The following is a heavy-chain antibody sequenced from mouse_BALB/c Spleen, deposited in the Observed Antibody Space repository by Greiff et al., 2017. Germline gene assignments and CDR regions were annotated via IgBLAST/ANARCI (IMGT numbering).Heavy chain of an antibody. D-gene: IGHD1-1*01. CDR2: ISSGGSYT. CDR3: TRASTVDAMDY. J-gene: IGHJ4*01. CDR1: GFTFSSYT. Sequence: EVKLVESGGGLVKPGGSLKLSCAASGFTFSSYTMSWVRQTPEKRLEWVATISSGGSYTYYPDSVKGRFTISRDNAKNTLYLQMSSLKSEDTAMYYCTRASTVDAMDYWGQGTSVTVSS. V-gene: IGHV5-6-4*01.